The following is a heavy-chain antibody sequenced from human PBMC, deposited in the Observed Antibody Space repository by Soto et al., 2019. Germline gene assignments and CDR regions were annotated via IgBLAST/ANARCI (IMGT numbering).Heavy chain of an antibody. J-gene: IGHJ6*03. CDR1: GFSLSTSGMC. V-gene: IGHV2-70*11. D-gene: IGHD3-3*01. CDR2: IDWDDDK. CDR3: ARMSFGGAIPHPYYMDV. Sequence: SGPTLVNPTQTLTLTCTFSGFSLSTSGMCVSWIRQPPGKALEWLARIDWDDDKYYSTSLKTRLTISKDTSKNQVVLTMTNMDPVDTATYYCARMSFGGAIPHPYYMDVWGKGTTVTVSS.